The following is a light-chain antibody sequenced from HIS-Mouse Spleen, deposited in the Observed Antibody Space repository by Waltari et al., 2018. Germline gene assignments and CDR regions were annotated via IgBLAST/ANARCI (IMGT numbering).Light chain of an antibody. J-gene: IGKJ1*01. V-gene: IGKV1-9*01. Sequence: DIQLTQSPSFLSASVGDRVTITCRASQGISSYLAWYQQKPGKAPKLLIYAASTLQSGVPSRFRGSRSGTEFTLTISSLQTEDFATYYCQQLNSYPPTFGQGTKVEIK. CDR2: AAS. CDR3: QQLNSYPPT. CDR1: QGISSY.